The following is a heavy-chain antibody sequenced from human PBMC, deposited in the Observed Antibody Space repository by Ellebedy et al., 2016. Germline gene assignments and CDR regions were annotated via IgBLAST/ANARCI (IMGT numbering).Heavy chain of an antibody. J-gene: IGHJ2*01. Sequence: ASVKVSXXASGYTFSNFGISWVRQAPGQGPEWVGWISAYNGNTNYAEKFQGRVTMTTDTSTSIAYMEMRGLRCDDTAVYYCARDSLEWLLYGWYFDLWGRGTLVTVSS. CDR1: GYTFSNFG. CDR2: ISAYNGNT. D-gene: IGHD3-3*01. CDR3: ARDSLEWLLYGWYFDL. V-gene: IGHV1-18*01.